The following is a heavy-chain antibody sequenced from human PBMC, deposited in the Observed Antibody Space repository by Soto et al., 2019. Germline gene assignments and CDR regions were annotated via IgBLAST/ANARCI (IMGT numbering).Heavy chain of an antibody. CDR1: GYSISSGYQ. J-gene: IGHJ5*02. V-gene: IGHV4-38-2*02. CDR3: ARDLYGSRAAGWFDP. Sequence: PSETLSLTCAVSGYSISSGYQWGWIRQPPGKGSEWIGSVYHDGRTRYNPPLESRVTISVDTSKNQFSLNLNSVTVADTAMYYCARDLYGSRAAGWFDPWGQGTLVTVSS. CDR2: VYHDGRT. D-gene: IGHD3-10*01.